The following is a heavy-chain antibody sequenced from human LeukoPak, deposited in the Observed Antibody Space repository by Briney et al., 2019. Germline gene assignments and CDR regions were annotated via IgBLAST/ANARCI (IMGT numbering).Heavy chain of an antibody. D-gene: IGHD3-9*01. V-gene: IGHV1-8*03. J-gene: IGHJ4*02. CDR2: MNPNSGNT. CDR1: GYTFTSYD. Sequence: ASVKVSCKASGYTFTSYDINWVRQATGQGLEWMGWMNPNSGNTGYAQKFQGRVTITRNTSISTAYMELSSLRSEDTAVYYCARENYDILTGYPQFDYWGQGTLVTVSS. CDR3: ARENYDILTGYPQFDY.